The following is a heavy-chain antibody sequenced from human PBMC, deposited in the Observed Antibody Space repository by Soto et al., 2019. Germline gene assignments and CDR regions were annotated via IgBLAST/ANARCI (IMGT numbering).Heavy chain of an antibody. D-gene: IGHD6-13*01. CDR1: GYTFTSYG. CDR2: ISAYNGNT. J-gene: IGHJ6*03. CDR3: ARRQQLAGFYYYYYMDV. Sequence: QVQLVQSGAEVKKPGASVKVSCKASGYTFTSYGISWVRQAPGQGLEWMGWISAYNGNTNYAQKLQGRVTMTTDTSTSTAYMELRSLRSDDTAVYYCARRQQLAGFYYYYYMDVWGKGTTVTVSS. V-gene: IGHV1-18*01.